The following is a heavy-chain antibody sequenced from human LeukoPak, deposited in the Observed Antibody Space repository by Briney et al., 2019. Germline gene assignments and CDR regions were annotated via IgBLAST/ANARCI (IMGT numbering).Heavy chain of an antibody. V-gene: IGHV3-53*01. D-gene: IGHD5-18*01. CDR3: ARDSSGYSPPDY. CDR1: GFTVSSNY. CDR2: IYSGGST. J-gene: IGHJ4*02. Sequence: GGSLRLSCAASGFTVSSNYMSWVRQAPGEGLEWVSVIYSGGSTYYADSVKGRFTISRDNSKNTLYLQMNSLRAEDTAVYYCARDSSGYSPPDYWGQGTLVTVSS.